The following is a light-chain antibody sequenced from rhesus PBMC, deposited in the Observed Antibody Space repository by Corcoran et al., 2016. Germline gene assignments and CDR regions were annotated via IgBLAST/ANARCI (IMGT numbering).Light chain of an antibody. Sequence: QVILTQSPATLSLSPGERATLSCRASQSVSSNLAWYQQKPGQAPRLLIYGASSRATGIPGRFSGSVSVTEFILTISSLEPEDFAVYYCQQYNSAPLTFGGGTKVEIK. CDR2: GAS. V-gene: IGKV3-53*01. CDR3: QQYNSAPLT. J-gene: IGKJ4*01. CDR1: QSVSSN.